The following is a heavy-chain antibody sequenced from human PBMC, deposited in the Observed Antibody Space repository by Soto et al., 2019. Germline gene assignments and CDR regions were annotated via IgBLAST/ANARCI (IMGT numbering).Heavy chain of an antibody. J-gene: IGHJ3*01. CDR3: ARVKVPAAILGAFDL. CDR2: INPFKGDT. V-gene: IGHV1-18*01. Sequence: GASVKVSCKASGYTFSTYGITWVRQAPGQGLDWMGWINPFKGDTNSAARFQDRVTTTTDTSTRTAYMELRSLRSDDTAVYYCARVKVPAAILGAFDLWGQGTLVTVSS. D-gene: IGHD2-2*02. CDR1: GYTFSTYG.